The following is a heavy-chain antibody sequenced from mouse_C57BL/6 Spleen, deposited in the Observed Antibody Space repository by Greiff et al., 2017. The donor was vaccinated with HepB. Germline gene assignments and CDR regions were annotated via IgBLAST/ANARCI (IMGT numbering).Heavy chain of an antibody. J-gene: IGHJ2*01. CDR2: ISSGGSYT. Sequence: DVHLVESGGDLVKPGGSLKLSCAASGFTFSSYGMSWVRQTPDKRLEWVATISSGGSYTYYPDSVKGRFTISRDNAKNTLYLQMSSLKSEDTAMYYCARQDHYFDYWGQGTTLTVSS. CDR3: ARQDHYFDY. V-gene: IGHV5-6*01. CDR1: GFTFSSYG.